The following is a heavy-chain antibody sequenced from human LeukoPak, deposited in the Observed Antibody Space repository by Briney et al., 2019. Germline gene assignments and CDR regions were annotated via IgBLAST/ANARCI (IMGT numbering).Heavy chain of an antibody. CDR1: RDILSNKNRA. CDR3: ASGWALS. V-gene: IGHV6-1*01. D-gene: IGHD1-26*01. J-gene: IGHJ4*02. CDR2: TYYSSEWHT. Sequence: SQTLSLTFAYSRDILSNKNRAWNWIRHSPSRGLEWLGNTYYSSEWHTDYAFSVQDRITITEDTSKNQSSLQLASVTPEDAGVYYCASGWALSGGQGTLVTVSS.